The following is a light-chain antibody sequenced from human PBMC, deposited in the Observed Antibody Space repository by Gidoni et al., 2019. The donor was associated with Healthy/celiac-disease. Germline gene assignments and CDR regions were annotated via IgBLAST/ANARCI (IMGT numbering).Light chain of an antibody. CDR2: RNN. CDR1: SSNFGSNY. Sequence: QSVLTQPPSASGTPGQRVTISCSGSSSNFGSNYVSWYQQLPGTAPKLLIYRNNPRPSGVPDRFSGSKSGTSASLAISGLRSEDEADYYCAAWDDSLSGSWVFGGGTKLTVL. V-gene: IGLV1-47*01. CDR3: AAWDDSLSGSWV. J-gene: IGLJ3*02.